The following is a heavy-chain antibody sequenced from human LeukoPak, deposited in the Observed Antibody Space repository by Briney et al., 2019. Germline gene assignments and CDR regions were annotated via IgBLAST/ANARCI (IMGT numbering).Heavy chain of an antibody. CDR2: ISSSGGDT. Sequence: GGSLRLSCAASGFTFSSYSMNWVRHAPGKGLEWVSAISSSGGDTYYADSVKGRFTISRDNSKNTLYLQMNSLRAEDTAVYYCARDKGIGIYYGDPGMDVWGQGTTVTVSS. V-gene: IGHV3-23*01. J-gene: IGHJ6*02. CDR3: ARDKGIGIYYGDPGMDV. CDR1: GFTFSSYS. D-gene: IGHD4-17*01.